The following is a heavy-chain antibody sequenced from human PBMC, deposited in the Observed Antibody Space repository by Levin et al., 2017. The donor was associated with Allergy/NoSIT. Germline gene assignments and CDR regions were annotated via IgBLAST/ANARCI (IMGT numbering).Heavy chain of an antibody. D-gene: IGHD3-10*01. V-gene: IGHV4-39*01. CDR2: IYYSGST. J-gene: IGHJ5*02. Sequence: GSLRLSCTVSGGSISSSSYYWGWIRQPPGKGLEWIGSIYYSGSTYYNPSLKSRVTISVDTSKNQFSLKLSSVTTADTAVYYCARHPKEVRGVIFWFDPWGQGTLVTVSS. CDR3: ARHPKEVRGVIFWFDP. CDR1: GGSISSSSYY.